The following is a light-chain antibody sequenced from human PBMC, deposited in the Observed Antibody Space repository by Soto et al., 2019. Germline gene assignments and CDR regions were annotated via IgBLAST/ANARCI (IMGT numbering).Light chain of an antibody. J-gene: IGKJ2*01. CDR2: GTS. CDR3: HQYVRSPRT. CDR1: QSVDSGY. Sequence: EIVLTQSPGTLSLSPGESATLSCRASQSVDSGYLGWYQHKPGQAPRLLIRGTSTRATGIPDRFSASGAGTDFTLTISGLEPEDCAVYYCHQYVRSPRTFGQGTKVEI. V-gene: IGKV3-20*01.